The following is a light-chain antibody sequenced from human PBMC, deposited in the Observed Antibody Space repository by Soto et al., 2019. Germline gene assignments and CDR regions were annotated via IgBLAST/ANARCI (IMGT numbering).Light chain of an antibody. CDR2: KAS. V-gene: IGKV1-5*03. CDR1: QSISSW. CDR3: QQYSSYPWT. J-gene: IGKJ1*01. Sequence: SQSISSWLAWYQQKPGKAPKLLIYKASSLESGVPSRFSGSGSGTEFTLTISSLQPDDFATYYCQQYSSYPWTFGQGTKV.